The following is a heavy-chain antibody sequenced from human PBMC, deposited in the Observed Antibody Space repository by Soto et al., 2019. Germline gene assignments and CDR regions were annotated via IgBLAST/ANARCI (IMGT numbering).Heavy chain of an antibody. V-gene: IGHV1-69*02. Sequence: QVHLLQSGAAVKKPGSSVRFSCKASGGSFSTYSFSWVRLAPGQGLEWMGRIIPGLGLLNYAQKFQGRVKITSDKSTSSAYMQLSGLRSEDTAVYYCVLTVSLITHWGQGTPVTVSS. CDR1: GGSFSTYS. J-gene: IGHJ4*02. CDR2: IIPGLGLL. CDR3: VLTVSLITH.